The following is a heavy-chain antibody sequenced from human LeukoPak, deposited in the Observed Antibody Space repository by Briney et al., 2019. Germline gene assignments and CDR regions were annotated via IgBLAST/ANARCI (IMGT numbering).Heavy chain of an antibody. D-gene: IGHD3-22*01. CDR2: IYYSGST. Sequence: SETLSLTCTVSGGSISSSSYYWGWIRQPPGKGLEWIGSIYYSGSTYYNQALKSRVTISVDTSKNQFSLKLSSVTAADTAVYYCARGLAEEVYDSSGYDAFDIWGQGTMVTVSS. CDR1: GGSISSSSYY. J-gene: IGHJ3*02. CDR3: ARGLAEEVYDSSGYDAFDI. V-gene: IGHV4-39*01.